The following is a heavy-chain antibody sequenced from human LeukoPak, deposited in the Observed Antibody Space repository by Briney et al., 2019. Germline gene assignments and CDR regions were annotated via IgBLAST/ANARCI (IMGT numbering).Heavy chain of an antibody. D-gene: IGHD1-26*01. CDR2: IRYDGNDH. Sequence: GGSLRLSCAASGFTFDDYAMHWVRQAPGKGLEWVALIRYDGNDHWYGDSAKGRFTISRDNSKDTVYLQMDSLRDEDTAVYYCARWGIVGHDAFDLWGQGTMVTVSS. V-gene: IGHV3-33*08. CDR3: ARWGIVGHDAFDL. CDR1: GFTFDDYA. J-gene: IGHJ3*01.